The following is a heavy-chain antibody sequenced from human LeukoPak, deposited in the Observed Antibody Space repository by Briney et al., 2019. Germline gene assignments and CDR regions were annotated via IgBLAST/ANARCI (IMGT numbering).Heavy chain of an antibody. CDR1: GFTFSSYG. CDR2: MWRAGGDI. CDR3: VRDRHAWDLDY. J-gene: IGHJ4*02. D-gene: IGHD1-26*01. V-gene: IGHV3-33*08. Sequence: GGSLRLSCAASGFTFSSYGMHWVRQAPGKGLEWVAAMWRAGGDIYYSDSVKSRFTISRDNSKNTLFVQMNSLRTEDTAVYYCVRDRHAWDLDYWGQGTLVTVSS.